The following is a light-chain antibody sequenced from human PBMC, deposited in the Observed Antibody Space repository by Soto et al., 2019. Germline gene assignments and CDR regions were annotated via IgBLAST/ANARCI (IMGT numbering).Light chain of an antibody. CDR1: QSVTNNY. V-gene: IGKV3-20*01. CDR3: QQCSFSPRT. Sequence: IVLTQSPGTLSLSPGERATLSCRASQSVTNNYLDWFQQKPGQAPRLLIYDASIRADGIPDRFSGSGSETDFTLTISRLEPEDSAVYYCQQCSFSPRTFGQGTKVEIK. J-gene: IGKJ1*01. CDR2: DAS.